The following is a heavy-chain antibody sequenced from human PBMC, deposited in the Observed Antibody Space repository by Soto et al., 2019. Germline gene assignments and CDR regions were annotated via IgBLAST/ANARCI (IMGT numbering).Heavy chain of an antibody. D-gene: IGHD1-1*01. J-gene: IGHJ4*02. CDR2: FYYSGST. V-gene: IGHV4-61*01. Sequence: PSETLSLTCTVSGGSVSGGSYFWSWVRQPPGKGLEWIGYFYYSGSTKYNPSLKSRVTILEDTSKNQFSLKLNSVTAADTAVYYCAREGRMGTFDYWGQGALVIVSS. CDR3: AREGRMGTFDY. CDR1: GGSVSGGSYF.